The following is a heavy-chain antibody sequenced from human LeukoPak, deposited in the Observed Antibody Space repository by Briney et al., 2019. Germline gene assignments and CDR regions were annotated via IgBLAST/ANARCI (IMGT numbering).Heavy chain of an antibody. CDR1: GFTFSSYS. J-gene: IGHJ4*02. CDR2: ISSSSSSYI. V-gene: IGHV3-21*04. CDR3: ATKAREAPE. D-gene: IGHD1/OR15-1a*01. Sequence: KAGGSLRLSCAASGFTFSSYSMNWVRQAPGKGLEWVSSISSSSSSYIYYADSVKGRFTVARDNAKNALYLQMNSLGVEDTAIYYCATKAREAPEWGQGTLVTVSS.